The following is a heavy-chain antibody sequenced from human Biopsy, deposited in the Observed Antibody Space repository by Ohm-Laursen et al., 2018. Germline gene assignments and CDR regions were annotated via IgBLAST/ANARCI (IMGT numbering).Heavy chain of an antibody. CDR2: IYYDGSDK. V-gene: IGHV3-33*01. CDR3: VREWLLNQQDYYGMDV. J-gene: IGHJ6*02. CDR1: GFSFSSYG. D-gene: IGHD3-3*01. Sequence: SLRLSCTASGFSFSSYGMHWVRQAPGKGLEWVALIYYDGSDKYYADSVKGRFTISRDNSGNTLYLQMNSLRAEDTAVYYCVREWLLNQQDYYGMDVWGQGTTVTVSS.